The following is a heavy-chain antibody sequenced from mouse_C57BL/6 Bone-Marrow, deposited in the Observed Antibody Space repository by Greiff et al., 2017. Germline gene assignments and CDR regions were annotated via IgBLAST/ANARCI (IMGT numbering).Heavy chain of an antibody. V-gene: IGHV1-64*01. CDR1: GYTFTSYW. CDR3: ATGTFFDY. D-gene: IGHD4-1*01. Sequence: QVQLQQPGAELVKPGASVKMSCKASGYTFTSYWMHWVKQRPGQGLEWIGMIHPNSGSTNYNEKVKSKATLTVDKSSSTAYMQLSSLTSEDSAVYYCATGTFFDYWGQGTTLTVSS. J-gene: IGHJ2*01. CDR2: IHPNSGST.